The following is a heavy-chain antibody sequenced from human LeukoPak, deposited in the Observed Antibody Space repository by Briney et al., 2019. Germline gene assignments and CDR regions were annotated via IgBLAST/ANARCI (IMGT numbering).Heavy chain of an antibody. CDR3: AKGGITMVRGVIYYYYYMDV. V-gene: IGHV3-23*01. CDR1: GFTFSSYG. CDR2: ISGSGGST. D-gene: IGHD3-10*01. J-gene: IGHJ6*03. Sequence: GGSLRLSCAASGFTFSSYGMSWVRQAPGKGLEWVSAISGSGGSTYYADSVKGRFTISRDNSKNTLYLQMNSLRAEDTAVYYCAKGGITMVRGVIYYYYYMDVWGKGTTVTISS.